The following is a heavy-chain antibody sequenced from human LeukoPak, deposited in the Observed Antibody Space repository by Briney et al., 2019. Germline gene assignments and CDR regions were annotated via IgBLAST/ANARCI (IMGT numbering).Heavy chain of an antibody. CDR3: ARIYDSSGYYSSPTMYYFDY. J-gene: IGHJ4*02. Sequence: SVKVSCKASGGTFSSYAISWVRQAPGQGLEWMGRIIPILGIANYAQKFQGRVTITADKSTSTAYMELSSLRSEDTAVYYCARIYDSSGYYSSPTMYYFDYWGKGTLVTVSS. D-gene: IGHD3-22*01. V-gene: IGHV1-69*04. CDR1: GGTFSSYA. CDR2: IIPILGIA.